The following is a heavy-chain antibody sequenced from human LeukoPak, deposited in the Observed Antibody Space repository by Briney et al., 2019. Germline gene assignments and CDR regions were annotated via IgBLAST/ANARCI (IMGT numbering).Heavy chain of an antibody. V-gene: IGHV4-61*08. CDR3: ARSQSQSGSYRYYFAY. CDR1: GVSVGSAGYY. CDR2: MYYTANS. Sequence: PSETLSLTCSVSGVSVGSAGYYWTWIRQPPGKGLEWIGYMYYTANSSYNPFLKSRVTMSLDPSQNEFSLRLTSVTAAGTAVYYCARSQSQSGSYRYYFAYWGQGILVTVSS. J-gene: IGHJ4*02. D-gene: IGHD1-26*01.